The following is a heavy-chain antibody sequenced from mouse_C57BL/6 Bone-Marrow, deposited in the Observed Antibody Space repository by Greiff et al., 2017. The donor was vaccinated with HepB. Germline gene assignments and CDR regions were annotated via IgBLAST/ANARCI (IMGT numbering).Heavy chain of an antibody. CDR1: GYTFTEYT. V-gene: IGHV1-62-2*01. J-gene: IGHJ3*01. CDR3: ARDEDRDYDYDGAWFAY. Sequence: QVQLKQSGAELVKPGASVKLSCKASGYTFTEYTIHWVKQRSGQGLEWIGWFYPGSGSIKYNEKFKDKATLTADKSSSTVYMELSRLTSEDSAVYFCARDEDRDYDYDGAWFAYWGQGTLVTVSA. CDR2: FYPGSGSI. D-gene: IGHD2-4*01.